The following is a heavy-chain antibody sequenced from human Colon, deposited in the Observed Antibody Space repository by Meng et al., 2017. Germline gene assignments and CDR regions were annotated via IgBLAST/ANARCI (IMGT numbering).Heavy chain of an antibody. Sequence: AQFVQSGGGVKKPGASVKVSCKASGYTFTSHALYWLRQAPGQRPEWMGWINIGNGNTKYSQNFQGRVTFTRDTSASTAYMELNSLRSEDTAVYYCARDKGDWVLGDYWGQGTLVTVSS. CDR2: INIGNGNT. D-gene: IGHD2-21*01. J-gene: IGHJ4*02. CDR1: GYTFTSHA. V-gene: IGHV1-3*04. CDR3: ARDKGDWVLGDY.